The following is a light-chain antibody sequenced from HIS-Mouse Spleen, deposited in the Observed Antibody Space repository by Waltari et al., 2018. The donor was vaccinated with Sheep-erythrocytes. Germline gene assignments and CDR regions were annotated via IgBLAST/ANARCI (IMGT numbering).Light chain of an antibody. CDR2: EGS. Sequence: QSALTQPASVSGSPGQSITIPFTGTSSDVGRYILVFWYHQHPGKAPNLMIYEGSKRPSGVSNRFSGSKSGNTASLTISGLQAEDEADYYCCSYAGSSTPWVFGGGTKLTVL. CDR1: SSDVGRYIL. J-gene: IGLJ3*02. CDR3: CSYAGSSTPWV. V-gene: IGLV2-23*01.